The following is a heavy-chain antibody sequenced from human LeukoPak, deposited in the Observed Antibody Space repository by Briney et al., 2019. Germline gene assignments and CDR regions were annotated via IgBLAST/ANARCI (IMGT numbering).Heavy chain of an antibody. CDR2: ISYDGSHK. D-gene: IGHD5-18*01. CDR3: ARDRAMVVGSSWYYDY. CDR1: GITFRSYG. Sequence: GGSLRLSCAASGITFRSYGMHWVRQAPGKGLEWVAVISYDGSHKYYADSVKGRFTISRDNSKNTLYLQMNSLRAEDTALYYCARDRAMVVGSSWYYDYWGQGTLVTVSS. J-gene: IGHJ4*02. V-gene: IGHV3-30*03.